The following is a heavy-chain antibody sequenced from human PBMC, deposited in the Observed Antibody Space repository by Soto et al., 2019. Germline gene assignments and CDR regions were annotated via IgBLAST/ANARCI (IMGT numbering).Heavy chain of an antibody. CDR2: INPNSGGT. V-gene: IGHV1-2*04. Sequence: QVQLVQSGAEVKKPGASAKVSCKASGYTFTGYYMHWVRQAPGQGLEWMGWINPNSGGTNYAQKFQGWVTMTRDTSISTAYMELSRLRSDDTAVYYCARELNTGYSSGWYGYWGQGTLVTVSS. CDR1: GYTFTGYY. J-gene: IGHJ4*02. CDR3: ARELNTGYSSGWYGY. D-gene: IGHD6-19*01.